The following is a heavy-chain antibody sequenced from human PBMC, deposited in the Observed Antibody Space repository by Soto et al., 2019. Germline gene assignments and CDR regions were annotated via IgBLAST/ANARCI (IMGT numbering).Heavy chain of an antibody. J-gene: IGHJ5*02. CDR2: IYYSGST. CDR1: GGSISSGGYY. D-gene: IGHD6-13*01. CDR3: AIERGYSSSWQTGNWLDP. Sequence: PSETLSLTCTVSGGSISSGGYYWSWIRQHPGKGLEWIGYIYYSGSTYYNPSLKSRVTISVDTSKSQFSLKLSSVTAADTAVYYCAIERGYSSSWQTGNWLDPWGQGTLVTVSS. V-gene: IGHV4-31*03.